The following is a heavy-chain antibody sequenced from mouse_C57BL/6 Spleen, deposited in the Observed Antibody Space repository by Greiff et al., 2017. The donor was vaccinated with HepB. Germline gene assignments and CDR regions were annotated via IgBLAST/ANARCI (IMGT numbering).Heavy chain of an antibody. Sequence: EVKVVESGGGLVKPGGSLKLSCAASGFTFSSYAMSWVRQTPEKRLEWVATISDGGSYTYYPDNVKGRFTISRDKAKNNLYLQMSHLKSEDTAMYYCAREGIFDYWGQGTTLTVSS. V-gene: IGHV5-4*01. CDR1: GFTFSSYA. J-gene: IGHJ2*01. CDR2: ISDGGSYT. CDR3: AREGIFDY.